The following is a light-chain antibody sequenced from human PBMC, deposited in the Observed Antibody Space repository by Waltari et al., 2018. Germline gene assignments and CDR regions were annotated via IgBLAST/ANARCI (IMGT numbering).Light chain of an antibody. CDR1: QSVRRA. CDR3: QHYLRLPVT. J-gene: IGKJ1*01. Sequence: EIVLTQSPGTLSLSLGERATLSYRASQSVRRALAWYQQKPGQAPRLLIYDASTRATGIPDRFRGSGSGTDVSLTISRLEPDDVAVYYCQHYLRLPVTFGQGTTVEI. V-gene: IGKV3-20*01. CDR2: DAS.